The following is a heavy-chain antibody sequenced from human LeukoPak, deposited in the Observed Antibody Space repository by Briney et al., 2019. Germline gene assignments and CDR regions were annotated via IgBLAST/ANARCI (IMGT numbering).Heavy chain of an antibody. CDR2: ISSSSSYI. CDR1: GFTFSSYS. D-gene: IGHD3-22*01. Sequence: GGSLRLSCAASGFTFSSYSMNWVRQAPGKGVEWVSSISSSSSYIYYADSVKGRFTISRDNAKNSLYLQMNSLRAEDTAVYYCARDRASSGYSDSPDAFDIWGQGTMVTVSS. CDR3: ARDRASSGYSDSPDAFDI. J-gene: IGHJ3*02. V-gene: IGHV3-21*01.